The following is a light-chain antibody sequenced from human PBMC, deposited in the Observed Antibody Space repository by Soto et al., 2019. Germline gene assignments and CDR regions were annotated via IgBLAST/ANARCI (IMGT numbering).Light chain of an antibody. J-gene: IGLJ2*01. CDR1: SSDVGAYSF. CDR2: EVT. CDR3: TSYAGSNNLV. V-gene: IGLV2-8*01. Sequence: QSALTQPPSASGSPGQSVTISCTGTSSDVGAYSFVSWYQQYPGKAPKLIIYEVTRRPSGVPDRFSGSKSGNTASLTVSGLQADYEADYYCTSYAGSNNLVFGGGTKLTVL.